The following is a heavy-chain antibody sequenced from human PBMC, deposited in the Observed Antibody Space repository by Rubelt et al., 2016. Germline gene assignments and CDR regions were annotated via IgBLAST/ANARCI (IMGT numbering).Heavy chain of an antibody. CDR2: VNSDGHT. Sequence: QLQQGGARILKPSETLSLTCDLHGASFGDYYWAWIRQSPHKGLEWIGEVNSDGHTNYSPSFEGRVTLFFDTSKSQFCLILTSWTAAATATYYCARDSRTQLKGVPLDSWGQGTPVSVSS. D-gene: IGHD1-1*01. J-gene: IGHJ4*02. CDR1: GASFGDYY. CDR3: ARDSRTQLKGVPLDS. V-gene: IGHV4-34*02.